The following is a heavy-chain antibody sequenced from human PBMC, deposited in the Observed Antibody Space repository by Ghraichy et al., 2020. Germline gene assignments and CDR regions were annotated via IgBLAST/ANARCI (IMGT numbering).Heavy chain of an antibody. CDR1: GFTFSNYW. CDR2: INSDGSTT. J-gene: IGHJ4*02. V-gene: IGHV3-74*01. D-gene: IGHD3-10*01. CDR3: GRGAGEYKNYVVDY. Sequence: GGSLRLSYASSGFTFSNYWMHWVRQVPGKGLVWVARINSDGSTTNYADFVEGRFTISRDNAKNTLYLQMNTLRAEDTAVYYCGRGAGEYKNYVVDYWGQGALVTVSS.